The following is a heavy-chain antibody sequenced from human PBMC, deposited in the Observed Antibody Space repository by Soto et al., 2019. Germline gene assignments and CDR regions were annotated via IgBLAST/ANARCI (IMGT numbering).Heavy chain of an antibody. D-gene: IGHD1-26*01. CDR3: ARVYSGSYSDY. Sequence: QVQLQESGPGLVKPSGTLSLTCAVSGGSIRSNNWWSWVRQPPGKGLEWIGEIFQSGSTYYNPSLKTRGTISVDKSKNQFSLKLSSVTAADTAVYYCARVYSGSYSDYWGQGTLVTVSS. CDR2: IFQSGST. CDR1: GGSIRSNNW. V-gene: IGHV4-4*02. J-gene: IGHJ4*02.